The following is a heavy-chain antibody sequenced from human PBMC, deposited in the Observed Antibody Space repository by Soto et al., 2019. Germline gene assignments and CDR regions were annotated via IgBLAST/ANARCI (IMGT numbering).Heavy chain of an antibody. CDR3: ARDPPDIVVVVAATAFDY. CDR1: GFTFSSYS. Sequence: EVQLVESGGGLVKPGGSLRLSCAASGFTFSSYSMNWVRQAPGKGLEWVSSISSSSSYIYYADSVKGRFTISRDNAKNSLYLQMNSLRAEDTAVYYCARDPPDIVVVVAATAFDYWGQGTLVTVSS. D-gene: IGHD2-15*01. V-gene: IGHV3-21*01. J-gene: IGHJ4*02. CDR2: ISSSSSYI.